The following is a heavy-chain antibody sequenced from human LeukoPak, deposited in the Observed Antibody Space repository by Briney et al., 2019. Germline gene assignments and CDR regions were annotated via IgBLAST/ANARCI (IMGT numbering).Heavy chain of an antibody. Sequence: SETLSLTCAVSGGSISSSNWWSWVRQPPGKGLEWIGEIYHSGSTNYNPSLKSRVTISVDKSKNQFSLKLSSVTAADTAVYYCASLIAVAERGDYWGQGTLVTVSS. D-gene: IGHD6-19*01. CDR3: ASLIAVAERGDY. J-gene: IGHJ4*02. CDR1: GGSISSSNW. V-gene: IGHV4-4*02. CDR2: IYHSGST.